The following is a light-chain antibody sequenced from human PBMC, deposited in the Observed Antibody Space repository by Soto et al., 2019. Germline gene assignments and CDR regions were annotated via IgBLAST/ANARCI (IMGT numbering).Light chain of an antibody. CDR1: QSISSW. CDR3: QQFIDGWT. CDR2: DAS. Sequence: DIHRAHAPSTLSGSVGDMVTITCRASQSISSWLAWYQQKPGKAPKLLIYDASSLESGVPSRFSGSGSGTEFTLTISSLQPDDFATYYCQQFIDGWTFGQGTKVDIK. V-gene: IGKV1-5*01. J-gene: IGKJ1*01.